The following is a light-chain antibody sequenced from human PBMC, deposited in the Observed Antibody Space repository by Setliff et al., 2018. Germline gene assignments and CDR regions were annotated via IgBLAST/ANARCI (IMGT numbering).Light chain of an antibody. J-gene: IGLJ1*01. CDR1: SSDVGGYVH. CDR3: SSYTITTAYV. Sequence: QSVLTQPASVPGSLGQSITISCTGTSSDVGGYVHVSWYQQHPGKAPKLMIYDVSQRPSGVSNRFSGSKSGNTASLTISGLQAEDEADYYCSSYTITTAYVLGTGTKVTVL. CDR2: DVS. V-gene: IGLV2-14*01.